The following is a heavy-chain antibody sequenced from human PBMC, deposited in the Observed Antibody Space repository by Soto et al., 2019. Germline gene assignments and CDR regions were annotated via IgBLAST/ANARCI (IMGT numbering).Heavy chain of an antibody. CDR1: GGTFRSYA. J-gene: IGHJ4*02. Sequence: ASVKVSCKASGGTFRSYAICWVRQAPGQGLEWMGGIIPIFGTANYAQKFQGRVTITADESTSTAYMELSSLRSEDTAVYYCARDSPELAAAENYFDYWGQGTLVTVPQ. CDR2: IIPIFGTA. D-gene: IGHD6-13*01. V-gene: IGHV1-69*13. CDR3: ARDSPELAAAENYFDY.